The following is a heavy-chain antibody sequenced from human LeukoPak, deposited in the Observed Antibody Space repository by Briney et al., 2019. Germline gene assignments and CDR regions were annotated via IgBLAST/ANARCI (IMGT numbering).Heavy chain of an antibody. CDR3: ASLGDTVMESC. CDR2: INPSGGST. V-gene: IGHV1-46*03. CDR1: GYTFTSYY. J-gene: IGHJ4*02. Sequence: ASVKVSCKASGYTFTSYYMHWVRQAPGQGLEWMGIINPSGGSTSYAQKFQGRVTIPRDTSTSTVYMELSSLRSEDTAVYYCASLGDTVMESCWGQGTLVTVSS. D-gene: IGHD5-18*01.